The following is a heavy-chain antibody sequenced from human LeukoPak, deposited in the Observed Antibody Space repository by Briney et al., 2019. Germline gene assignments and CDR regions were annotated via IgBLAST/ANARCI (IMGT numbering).Heavy chain of an antibody. CDR1: GYTFTSYG. J-gene: IGHJ4*02. Sequence: GASVKVSCKASGYTFTSYGISWVQQAPGQGLEWMGWVSAYNGNTNYAQKFQGRVTMTTDTFTSTAYMDLRSLRSDDTAVYYCARDLRDGSSWVDYWGQGTLVTVSS. CDR3: ARDLRDGSSWVDY. D-gene: IGHD6-13*01. V-gene: IGHV1-18*01. CDR2: VSAYNGNT.